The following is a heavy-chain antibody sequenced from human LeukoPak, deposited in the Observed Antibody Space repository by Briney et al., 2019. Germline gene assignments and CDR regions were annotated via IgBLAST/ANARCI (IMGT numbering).Heavy chain of an antibody. Sequence: GESLRLSCAASGFTFSSYSMNWVRQAPGKGLEWVSYISSSSSTKYYADSVKGRFTISRDNAKNSLYLQMNSLRDEDTAVYYCASRLLWFGDQTDYWGQGTLVSVSS. CDR1: GFTFSSYS. V-gene: IGHV3-48*02. D-gene: IGHD3-10*01. J-gene: IGHJ4*02. CDR2: ISSSSSTK. CDR3: ASRLLWFGDQTDY.